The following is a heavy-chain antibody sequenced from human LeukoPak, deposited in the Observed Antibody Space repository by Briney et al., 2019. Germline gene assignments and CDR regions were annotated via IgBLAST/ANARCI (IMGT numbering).Heavy chain of an antibody. D-gene: IGHD6-13*01. CDR1: GFTFSSYA. CDR3: VPRIPYSSSWSTFDY. V-gene: IGHV3-64D*06. J-gene: IGHJ4*02. Sequence: GGSLRLSCSASGFTFSSYAMHWVRQAPGKGLEYVSAISSNGGSTYYADSVKGRFTISRDNSKSTLYLQMSSLRAEDTAVYYCVPRIPYSSSWSTFDYWGQGTLVTVSS. CDR2: ISSNGGST.